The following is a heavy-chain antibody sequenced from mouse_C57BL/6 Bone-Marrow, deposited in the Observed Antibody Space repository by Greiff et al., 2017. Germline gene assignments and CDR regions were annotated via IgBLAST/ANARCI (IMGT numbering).Heavy chain of an antibody. CDR3: ARLGGYDGYYGAMDY. Sequence: QVQLKQSGAELARPGASVKLSCKASGYTFTSYGISWVKQRTGQGLEWIGEIYPRSGNTYYNEKFKGKATLTADKSSSTAYMELRSLTSGDSAVYFCARLGGYDGYYGAMDYWGQGTSVTVSS. J-gene: IGHJ4*01. D-gene: IGHD2-3*01. CDR1: GYTFTSYG. V-gene: IGHV1-81*01. CDR2: IYPRSGNT.